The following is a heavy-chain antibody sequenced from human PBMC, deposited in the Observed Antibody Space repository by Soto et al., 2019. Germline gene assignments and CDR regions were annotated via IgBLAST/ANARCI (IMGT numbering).Heavy chain of an antibody. D-gene: IGHD3-10*01. CDR2: TYYRSKWYN. CDR1: GDSVSSNSAA. V-gene: IGHV6-1*01. J-gene: IGHJ6*02. Sequence: PSQTLSLTCAISGDSVSSNSAAWNWIRQSPSRGLEWLGRTYYRSKWYNDYAVSVKSRITINPDTSENQFSLQLNSVTPEDTAVYYCERGQYYGSVSYYRKYEYGMDVCGQGTTVTVS. CDR3: ERGQYYGSVSYYRKYEYGMDV.